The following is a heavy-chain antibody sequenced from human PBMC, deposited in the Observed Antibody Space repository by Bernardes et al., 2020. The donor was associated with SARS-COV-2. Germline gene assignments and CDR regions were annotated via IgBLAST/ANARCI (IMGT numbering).Heavy chain of an antibody. CDR2: ISYDGSNK. J-gene: IGHJ4*02. D-gene: IGHD3-22*01. CDR1: GFTFSSYG. CDR3: AKDPRYYDSRGYHYYFDC. V-gene: IGHV3-30*18. Sequence: GGSLRLSCAASGFTFSSYGMHWVRQAPGKGLEWVAVISYDGSNKYYADSVKGRFTISRDNSKNTLYLQMNSLRAEDTAVYYCAKDPRYYDSRGYHYYFDCWGQGTLVAVSS.